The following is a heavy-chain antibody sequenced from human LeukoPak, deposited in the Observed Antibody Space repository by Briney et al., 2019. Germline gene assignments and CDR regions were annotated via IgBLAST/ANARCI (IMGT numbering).Heavy chain of an antibody. CDR2: IWYNGNNK. V-gene: IGHV3-33*01. D-gene: IGHD3-3*02. J-gene: IGHJ3*02. Sequence: AGGSLRLSCAASGFTLTGYGMHWVRQAPGKGLEWVAVIWYNGNNKYYADSVKGRFTVSRDTSKSTLYLQMNSLRGEDTAIYYCARDGLASIGLDMWGQGTVVTVSS. CDR3: ARDGLASIGLDM. CDR1: GFTLTGYG.